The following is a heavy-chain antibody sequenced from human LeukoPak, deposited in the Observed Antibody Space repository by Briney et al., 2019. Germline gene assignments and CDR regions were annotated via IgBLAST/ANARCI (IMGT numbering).Heavy chain of an antibody. D-gene: IGHD3-22*01. V-gene: IGHV4-59*01. CDR3: ARGRYDSDY. CDR2: IYYSGST. Sequence: SETLSLTCTVSGGSISSYYWSWIRQPPGKGLEWIGYIYYSGSTNYNPSLKSRVTISVDTSKNQFSLKLSSVTATDTAVYYCARGRYDSDYWGQGTLVTVSS. CDR1: GGSISSYY. J-gene: IGHJ4*02.